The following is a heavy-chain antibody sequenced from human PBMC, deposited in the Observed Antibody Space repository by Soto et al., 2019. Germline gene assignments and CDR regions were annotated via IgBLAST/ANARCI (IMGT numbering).Heavy chain of an antibody. J-gene: IGHJ3*02. D-gene: IGHD2-21*02. Sequence: QVQLVQSGAEVKKPGSSVKVSCKASGGTFSSYAISWVRQAPGQGLEWMGGIIPIFGTANYAQKFQGRVTITADESTSTAYMELSSLRSEDTDVYYCARDLSYCGGDCYYPDAFDIWGQGTMVTVSS. V-gene: IGHV1-69*01. CDR1: GGTFSSYA. CDR2: IIPIFGTA. CDR3: ARDLSYCGGDCYYPDAFDI.